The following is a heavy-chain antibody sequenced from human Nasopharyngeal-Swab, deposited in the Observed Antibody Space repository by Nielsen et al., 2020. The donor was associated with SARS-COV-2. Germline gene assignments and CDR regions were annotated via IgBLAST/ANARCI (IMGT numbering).Heavy chain of an antibody. CDR2: IHKGGGII. J-gene: IGHJ6*02. CDR3: ARGSKFYYAMDF. Sequence: GGSLRLSCTASGFTFSIYEMNWVRQAPEKGLEWVSYIHKGGGIIYYADSVKGRFTISRDNAKNSLSLQMNNLRVEDTAVYYCARGSKFYYAMDFWGQGTTVTVSS. D-gene: IGHD3-10*01. V-gene: IGHV3-48*03. CDR1: GFTFSIYE.